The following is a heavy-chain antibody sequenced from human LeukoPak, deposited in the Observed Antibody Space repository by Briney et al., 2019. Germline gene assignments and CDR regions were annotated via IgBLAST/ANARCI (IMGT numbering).Heavy chain of an antibody. Sequence: SGPTLVNPTQTLTLTCTFSGFSLSTSGVGVGWIRQPPGKALEWLELIYWDDDKRYSPSLKSRLTITKDTSKNQVVLTMTNMDPVDTATYYRAHNRDGYNFYDSWFDPWGQGTLVTVSS. V-gene: IGHV2-5*02. CDR1: GFSLSTSGVG. J-gene: IGHJ5*02. CDR2: IYWDDDK. CDR3: AHNRDGYNFYDSWFDP. D-gene: IGHD5-24*01.